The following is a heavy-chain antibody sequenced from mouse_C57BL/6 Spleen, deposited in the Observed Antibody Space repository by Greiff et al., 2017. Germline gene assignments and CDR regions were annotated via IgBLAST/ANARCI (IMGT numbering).Heavy chain of an antibody. D-gene: IGHD3-1*01. Sequence: VQLQQPGAELVKPGASVKLSCKASGYTFTSYWMHWVKQRPGRGLEWIGRFDPNSGGTKYNEKFKSKATLTVDKPSSTAYMQLSSLTSEDSAVYYCARPAPGNYYAMDYWGQGTSGTVSS. J-gene: IGHJ4*01. CDR3: ARPAPGNYYAMDY. CDR1: GYTFTSYW. V-gene: IGHV1-72*01. CDR2: FDPNSGGT.